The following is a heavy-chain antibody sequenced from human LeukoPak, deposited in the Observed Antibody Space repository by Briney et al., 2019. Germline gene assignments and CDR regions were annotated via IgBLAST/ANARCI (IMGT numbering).Heavy chain of an antibody. CDR3: ASGSAVVFDY. D-gene: IGHD6-19*01. J-gene: IGHJ4*02. V-gene: IGHV4-39*07. Sequence: KPSETLSLTCTVSGGSISSSSYHWGWIRQPPGKGLEWIGSIYYSGSTYYNPSLKSRVTISVDTSKNQFSLKLSSATAADTAVYYCASGSAVVFDYWGQGTLITVSS. CDR2: IYYSGST. CDR1: GGSISSSSYH.